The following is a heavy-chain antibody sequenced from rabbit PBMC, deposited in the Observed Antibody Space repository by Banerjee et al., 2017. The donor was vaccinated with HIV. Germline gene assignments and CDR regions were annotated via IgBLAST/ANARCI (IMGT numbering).Heavy chain of an antibody. CDR1: GFSFSSSYY. D-gene: IGHD3-1*01. CDR3: ARDRWTGYGWVWNL. Sequence: QEQLEESGGDLVKPGASLTLTCTASGFSFSSSYYMCWVRQAPGKGLEWIACIGIGSGSAYYASWVKGRFTISKTSSTTVTLQMTSLTAADTAIYFCARDRWTGYGWVWNLWGPGTLVTVS. J-gene: IGHJ4*01. V-gene: IGHV1S45*01. CDR2: IGIGSGSA.